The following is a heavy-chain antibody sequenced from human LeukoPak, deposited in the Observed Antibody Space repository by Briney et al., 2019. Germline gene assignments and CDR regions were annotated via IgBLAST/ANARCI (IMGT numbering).Heavy chain of an antibody. D-gene: IGHD2-21*02. J-gene: IGHJ4*02. CDR3: ARGKTMVYCGGDCYRFDN. CDR2: ISYDGSNK. Sequence: GGSLRLSCAASGFTFSSYGMHWVRQAPGKGLEWVAVISYDGSNKYYADSVKGRFTISRDNSKNTLYLQMNSLRAEDTAVYYCARGKTMVYCGGDCYRFDNWGQGTLVTVSS. CDR1: GFTFSSYG. V-gene: IGHV3-30*03.